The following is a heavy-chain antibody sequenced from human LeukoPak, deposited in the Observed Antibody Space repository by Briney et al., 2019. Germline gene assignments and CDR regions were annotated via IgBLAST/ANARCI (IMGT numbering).Heavy chain of an antibody. D-gene: IGHD3-3*01. CDR2: SGNT. V-gene: IGHV4-59*08. J-gene: IGHJ3*02. Sequence: SETLSLTCTVSGASISTYYWSWIRKSPGKGLEWIGYSGNTDYNPSLKSRVTMSIDTSINQFSLKLSSVTAADTAVYYCARLRLRFTSKGQSTPYEAVDMWGQGTVVTVSS. CDR3: ARLRLRFTSKGQSTPYEAVDM. CDR1: GASISTYY.